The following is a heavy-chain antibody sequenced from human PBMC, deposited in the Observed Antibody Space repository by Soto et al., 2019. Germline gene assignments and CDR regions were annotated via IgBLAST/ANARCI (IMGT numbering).Heavy chain of an antibody. D-gene: IGHD3-22*01. CDR1: GFTLSSYS. CDR3: ARTSYYYDSSGQPPFDY. Sequence: PGGSLRLSCAASGFTLSSYSMNWVRQAPGKGLEWVSHISSSTTSMYYAESVKGRFTITRDNAKNSLYLQMDSVRADDTAMYYCARTSYYYDSSGQPPFDYWGQGTLVTVS. CDR2: ISSSTTSM. J-gene: IGHJ4*02. V-gene: IGHV3-48*01.